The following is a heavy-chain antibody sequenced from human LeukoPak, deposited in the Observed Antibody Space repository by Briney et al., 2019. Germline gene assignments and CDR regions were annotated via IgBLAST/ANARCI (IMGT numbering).Heavy chain of an antibody. D-gene: IGHD3-9*01. V-gene: IGHV3-66*02. Sequence: PGGSLRLSCAASGFTVSSNFMSWVRLAPGKGLECVSVIYIDGKTFYADSVKGRFTISRDNPRNTLYLQMNSLRPEDTAVYYCAREGRYDILTGYYPLNNWGQGARVTVPS. J-gene: IGHJ4*02. CDR1: GFTVSSNF. CDR3: AREGRYDILTGYYPLNN. CDR2: IYIDGKT.